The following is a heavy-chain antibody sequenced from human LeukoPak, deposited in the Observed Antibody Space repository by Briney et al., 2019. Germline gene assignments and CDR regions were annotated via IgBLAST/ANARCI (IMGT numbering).Heavy chain of an antibody. D-gene: IGHD4-23*01. CDR2: MNPNSGNT. V-gene: IGHV1-8*01. J-gene: IGHJ5*02. CDR1: GYTFTTYD. CDR3: ARGPNKSDGGNSGSAWFDP. Sequence: EASVKVSCKASGYTFTTYDISWVRQATGQGLEWMGWMNPNSGNTGYAQKFQGRVTMTRNTSISTAYMELSSLRSEDTAVYYCARGPNKSDGGNSGSAWFDPWGQGILVTVSS.